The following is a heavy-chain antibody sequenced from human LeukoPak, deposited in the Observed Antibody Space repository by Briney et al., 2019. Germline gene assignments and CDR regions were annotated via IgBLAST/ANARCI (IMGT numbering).Heavy chain of an antibody. CDR1: GFTFSSYS. V-gene: IGHV3-21*04. CDR3: AKDQRTISTFDY. Sequence: PGGSLRLSCAASGFTFSSYSMNWVRQAPGKGLEWVSSISSSSSYIYYADSVKGRFTISRDNAKNSLYLQINSLRAEDTAIYYCAKDQRTISTFDYWGQGTLVTVSS. CDR2: ISSSSSYI. D-gene: IGHD3-3*01. J-gene: IGHJ4*02.